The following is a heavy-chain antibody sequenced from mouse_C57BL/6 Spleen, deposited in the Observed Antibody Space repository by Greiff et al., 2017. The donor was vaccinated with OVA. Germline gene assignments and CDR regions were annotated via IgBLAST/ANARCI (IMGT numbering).Heavy chain of an antibody. CDR3: AREGKGYDFDY. Sequence: EVMLVESGAELVRPGASVKLSCTASGFNIKDDYMHWVKQRPEQGLEWIGWIDPENGDTEYASKFQRKATLTVDKSSSTAYMLLSSLTSEDSAVYFCAREGKGYDFDYWGQGTTLTVSS. J-gene: IGHJ2*01. CDR2: IDPENGDT. D-gene: IGHD2-14*01. CDR1: GFNIKDDY. V-gene: IGHV14-4*01.